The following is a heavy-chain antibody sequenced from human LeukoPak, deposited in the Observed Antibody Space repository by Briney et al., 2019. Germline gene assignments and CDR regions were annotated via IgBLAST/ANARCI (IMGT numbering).Heavy chain of an antibody. CDR2: MNPNSGNT. D-gene: IGHD2-2*01. Sequence: ASVKVSCKDSGYTFTTYDINWVRQATGQGLEWMGWMNPNSGNTGYAQQFQGRVTMTRNTSITTAYMELSGLKSEDTAVYYCARRSDRCYRCFDPWGQGTLVTVSS. V-gene: IGHV1-8*01. J-gene: IGHJ5*02. CDR3: ARRSDRCYRCFDP. CDR1: GYTFTTYD.